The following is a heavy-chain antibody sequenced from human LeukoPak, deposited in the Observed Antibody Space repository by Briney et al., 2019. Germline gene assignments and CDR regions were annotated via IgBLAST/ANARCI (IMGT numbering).Heavy chain of an antibody. Sequence: PSETLSLTCAVSGGPFSGYFWSWIRQSSGKGLEWIGEIHKSGTTNYNPSLNSRVTISEDTYKSQFYLNLSSVTAADTAVYYCARRYYYNLGSFPFDFWGQGTLVTVSS. CDR2: IHKSGTT. V-gene: IGHV4-34*01. CDR1: GGPFSGYF. D-gene: IGHD3-10*01. CDR3: ARRYYYNLGSFPFDF. J-gene: IGHJ4*02.